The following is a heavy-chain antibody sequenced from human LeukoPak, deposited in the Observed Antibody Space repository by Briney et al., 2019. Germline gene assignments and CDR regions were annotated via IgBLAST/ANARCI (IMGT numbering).Heavy chain of an antibody. D-gene: IGHD5-12*01. J-gene: IGHJ4*02. CDR1: GYTFTIYY. CDR2: INPRGGST. CDR3: AREGLGMVAIFDY. V-gene: IGHV1-46*01. Sequence: AAVKVSCKASGYTFTIYYMHWVRQAPGQGRGWMGMINPRGGSTSYAQKFQGRVTIIRNTSTSTIYMELSSLRSEDTAVYYCAREGLGMVAIFDYWGQGTLVTVSS.